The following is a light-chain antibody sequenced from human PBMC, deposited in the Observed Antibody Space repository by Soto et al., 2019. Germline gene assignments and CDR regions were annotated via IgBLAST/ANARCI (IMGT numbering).Light chain of an antibody. CDR3: QHYKNYPWT. V-gene: IGKV1-8*01. CDR2: GAS. Sequence: AIRMTQSPSALSASAGDRVAIACRASQDVGRYLAWYQRKPGQAPKLLIYGASTLQSGVPSRFSGGGSGTDFTLTISCLQSEDFATYYCQHYKNYPWTFGQGTKVDIK. J-gene: IGKJ1*01. CDR1: QDVGRY.